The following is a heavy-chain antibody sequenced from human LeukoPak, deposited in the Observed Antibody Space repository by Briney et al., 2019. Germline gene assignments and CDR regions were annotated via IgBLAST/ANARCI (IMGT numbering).Heavy chain of an antibody. D-gene: IGHD3-22*01. CDR1: GFAFDEHG. CDR2: ISGSSLYI. CDR3: ARDPPYYDNSGYYYDY. J-gene: IGHJ4*02. Sequence: PGGSLRLSCTASGFAFDEHGMSWVRQVPGKGLEWVSSISGSSLYIYYADSVKGRFTISRDNAKNSLYLQMNSLRAEDTAVYYCARDPPYYDNSGYYYDYWGQGTLVTVSS. V-gene: IGHV3-21*01.